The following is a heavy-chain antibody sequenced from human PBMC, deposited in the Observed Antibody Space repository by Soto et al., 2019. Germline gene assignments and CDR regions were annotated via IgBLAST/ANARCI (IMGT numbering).Heavy chain of an antibody. D-gene: IGHD3-22*01. V-gene: IGHV4-59*12. CDR2: VHYFGTT. Sequence: PSETLSLTCGFSGDSRSESYWSLLRPSPGKGLEWIGYVHYFGTTNYNPSHKSRVTISVDPSKKQVSLPLSTVTATDTAVYYCTRINYYESSGYPHSLDHWGQGDPVTVSS. CDR3: TRINYYESSGYPHSLDH. J-gene: IGHJ4*02. CDR1: GDSRSESY.